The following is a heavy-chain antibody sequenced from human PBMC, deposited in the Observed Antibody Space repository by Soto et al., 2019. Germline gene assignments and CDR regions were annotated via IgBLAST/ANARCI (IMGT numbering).Heavy chain of an antibody. CDR2: IFPDDSDT. V-gene: IGHV5-51*01. D-gene: IGHD3-10*01. Sequence: PGESLKISCKGSGYNFTHHWIGWVRQMPGKGLDWMGIIFPDDSDTRYSPSFQGQVTISADKSITTAYLQWISLKASDTAMYYCARWPRRGSGSVCDFDSWGPGTLVNVSS. CDR1: GYNFTHHW. CDR3: ARWPRRGSGSVCDFDS. J-gene: IGHJ3*02.